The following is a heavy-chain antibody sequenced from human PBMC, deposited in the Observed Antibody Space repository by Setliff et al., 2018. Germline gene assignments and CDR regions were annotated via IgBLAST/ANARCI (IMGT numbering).Heavy chain of an antibody. CDR2: ISAYTGNT. CDR3: SRLVRYCTRTSCQRASGDDY. CDR1: GYTFTNYG. V-gene: IGHV1-18*01. J-gene: IGHJ4*02. D-gene: IGHD2-2*01. Sequence: ASVKVSCKASGYTFTNYGIRWVRQAPGQGLEWMGWISAYTGNTYSAQKFQGRLTMTTDTSPTAAYMELRSLRSDDTAVYYCSRLVRYCTRTSCQRASGDDYWGQGTLVTVSS.